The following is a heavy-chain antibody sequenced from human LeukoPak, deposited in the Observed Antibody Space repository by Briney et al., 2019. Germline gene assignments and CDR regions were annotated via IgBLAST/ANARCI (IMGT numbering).Heavy chain of an antibody. CDR2: IIPIFGTA. Sequence: SVKVSCKASGYTFTSYAMSWVRQAPGQGLEWMGGIIPIFGTANYAQKFQGRVTITTDESTSTAYMELSSLRSEDTAVYYCARGRSGGYYDSSGYYWDWGQGTLVTVSS. V-gene: IGHV1-69*05. D-gene: IGHD3-22*01. CDR3: ARGRSGGYYDSSGYYWD. CDR1: GYTFTSYA. J-gene: IGHJ4*02.